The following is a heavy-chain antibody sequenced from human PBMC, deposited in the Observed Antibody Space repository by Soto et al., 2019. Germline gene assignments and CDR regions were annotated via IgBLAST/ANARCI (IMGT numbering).Heavy chain of an antibody. CDR3: ASDRLDLEWFIMGSGGWFDP. Sequence: ASVQVSCKASVYTFTCYGMSWVRQAPGQRLEWMGWISAYNGNTNYAQKLQGRVTMTTDTSTSTAYMELRSLRSDDTAVYYCASDRLDLEWFIMGSGGWFDPWGQGTLVTVSS. CDR1: VYTFTCYG. D-gene: IGHD3-3*01. V-gene: IGHV1-18*01. J-gene: IGHJ5*02. CDR2: ISAYNGNT.